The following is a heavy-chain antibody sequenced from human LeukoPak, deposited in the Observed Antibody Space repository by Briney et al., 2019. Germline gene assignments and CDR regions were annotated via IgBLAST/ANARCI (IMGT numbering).Heavy chain of an antibody. CDR2: IMPRFGTA. V-gene: IGHV1-69*05. Sequence: ASVKVSCKTSGGTFNNSAISWVRQAPGQGLEWLGGIMPRFGTAGYAQKFQGRVTITKDESTRTVYLELTSLTSDDTAVYYCARDVHGDYGSGWFDPWGQGTPVPVSS. D-gene: IGHD4-17*01. CDR3: ARDVHGDYGSGWFDP. J-gene: IGHJ5*02. CDR1: GGTFNNSA.